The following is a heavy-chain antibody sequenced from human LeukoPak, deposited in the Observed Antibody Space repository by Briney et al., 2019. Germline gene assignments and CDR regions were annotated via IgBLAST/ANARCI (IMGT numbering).Heavy chain of an antibody. J-gene: IGHJ4*02. CDR3: ARGRSSSGWASFDY. D-gene: IGHD6-19*01. CDR2: ISWDGGST. Sequence: GGSLRLSCAASGFTFDDYTMHWVRQAPGKGLEWVSLISWDGGSTYYADSVKGRFTISRDNAKNSLYLQMNSLRAEDTAVYYCARGRSSSGWASFDYWGQGTLVTVSS. CDR1: GFTFDDYT. V-gene: IGHV3-43*01.